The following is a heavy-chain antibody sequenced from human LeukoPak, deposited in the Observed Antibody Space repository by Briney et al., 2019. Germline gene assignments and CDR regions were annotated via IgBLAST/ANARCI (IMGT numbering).Heavy chain of an antibody. D-gene: IGHD6-13*01. V-gene: IGHV1-2*02. CDR3: ARGGQYSSSWYFY. CDR2: INPNSGGT. J-gene: IGHJ4*02. CDR1: GYTFTGYY. Sequence: GASVKVSCKASGYTFTGYYMHWVRQAPGQGLEWMGWINPNSGGTNYAQKFQGRVTMTRDTSISAAYMELRRLRSDDTAVYYCARGGQYSSSWYFYWGQGTLVTVSP.